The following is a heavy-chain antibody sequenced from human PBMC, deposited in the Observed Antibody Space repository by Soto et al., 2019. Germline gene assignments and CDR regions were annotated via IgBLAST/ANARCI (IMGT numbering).Heavy chain of an antibody. D-gene: IGHD6-19*01. CDR1: GFTFSSYG. Sequence: GGSLRLSCAASGFTFSSYGMHWVRQAPGRGLEWVAVIWYDGSNKYYADSVKGRFTISRDNSKNTLYLQMNSLRDEDTAVYYCARDRIAVAGRDGMDVWGQGTTVTVSS. CDR3: ARDRIAVAGRDGMDV. V-gene: IGHV3-33*01. J-gene: IGHJ6*02. CDR2: IWYDGSNK.